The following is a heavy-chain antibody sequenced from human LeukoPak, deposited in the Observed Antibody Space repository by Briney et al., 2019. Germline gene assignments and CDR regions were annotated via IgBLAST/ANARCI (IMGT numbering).Heavy chain of an antibody. J-gene: IGHJ5*02. D-gene: IGHD4-23*01. CDR3: ARRQVGGNGIGWFDP. V-gene: IGHV4-4*09. Sequence: SETLSLTCTVSGGSISSYYWSWVRQPPGKGLEWIGYIYTSGSNNYNPSLKSRVTISVDTSKNQFSLKLSSVTAADTAVYYCARRQVGGNGIGWFDPWGQGTLVTVSS. CDR2: IYTSGSN. CDR1: GGSISSYY.